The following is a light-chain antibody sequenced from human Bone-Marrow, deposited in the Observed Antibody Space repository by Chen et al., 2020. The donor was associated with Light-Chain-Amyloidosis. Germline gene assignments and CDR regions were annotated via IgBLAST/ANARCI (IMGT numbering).Light chain of an antibody. CDR1: SSNIGNHY. CDR3: GTWDSSLSAYV. CDR2: DNN. J-gene: IGLJ1*01. V-gene: IGLV1-51*01. Sequence: QSGLTQPPSMSAAPGQKVTISCSGSSSNIGNHYVSWFQQVPGTAPKLLIYDNNQRPSGIPDRFSGSKSGTSATLGITGLQTGDEADYYCGTWDSSLSAYVFGSGTKVTVL.